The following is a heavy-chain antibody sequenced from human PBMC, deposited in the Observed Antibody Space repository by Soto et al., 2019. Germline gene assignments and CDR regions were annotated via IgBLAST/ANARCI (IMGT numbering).Heavy chain of an antibody. CDR1: GGSFSGYY. CDR2: INHSGST. V-gene: IGHV4-34*01. Sequence: QVQLQQWGAGLLKPSETLSLTCAVYGGSFSGYYWSWIRQPPGKGLEWIGAINHSGSTNYNPSLKSRVNISVDTSKNQFSLKLSSVTAADTAVYYCARGQSCSSTSCYPIFDYWGQGTLVTVSS. J-gene: IGHJ4*02. CDR3: ARGQSCSSTSCYPIFDY. D-gene: IGHD2-2*01.